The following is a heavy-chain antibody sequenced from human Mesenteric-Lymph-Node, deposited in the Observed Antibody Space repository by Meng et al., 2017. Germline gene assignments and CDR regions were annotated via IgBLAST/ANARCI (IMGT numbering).Heavy chain of an antibody. D-gene: IGHD3-22*01. V-gene: IGHV3-30*04. Sequence: GGSLRLSCAASGFTLSSYAMHWVRQAPGKGLEWVAVISYDGSNKYYADSVKGRFTISRDNSKNTLYLQMNSLRAEDTAVYYCARGAYDSSGYYPENYYGMDVWGQGTTVTVSS. J-gene: IGHJ6*02. CDR3: ARGAYDSSGYYPENYYGMDV. CDR1: GFTLSSYA. CDR2: ISYDGSNK.